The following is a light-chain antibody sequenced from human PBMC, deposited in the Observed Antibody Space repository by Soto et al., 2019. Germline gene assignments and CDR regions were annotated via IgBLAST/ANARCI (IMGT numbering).Light chain of an antibody. J-gene: IGKJ4*01. V-gene: IGKV3-20*01. CDR3: QQYGTSPLT. Sequence: EIVLTQSPGTLSLSPGESATLSCRASQSVSRNYLAWYQQKPGQAPRLLIYDASSRATGIPDRFSGSGSETYFTLTISRLEAEDFTVYYWQQYGTSPLTFGGGTKLQLK. CDR1: QSVSRNY. CDR2: DAS.